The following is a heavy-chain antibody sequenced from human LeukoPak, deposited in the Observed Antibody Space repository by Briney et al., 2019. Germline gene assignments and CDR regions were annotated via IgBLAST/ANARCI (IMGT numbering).Heavy chain of an antibody. J-gene: IGHJ4*02. D-gene: IGHD2-15*01. CDR3: AREPRDCTGGTCQSAGGYYFYY. CDR1: GFTFSNYA. CDR2: ISASGGS. Sequence: GGSLRLSCAASGFTFSNYAMSWVRQAPGKGLEWVSGISASGGSYYADSVTGRFTVSRDISKNTLYLQMNSLRAEDTAVYFCAREPRDCTGGTCQSAGGYYFYYWSQGTLVTVSS. V-gene: IGHV3-23*01.